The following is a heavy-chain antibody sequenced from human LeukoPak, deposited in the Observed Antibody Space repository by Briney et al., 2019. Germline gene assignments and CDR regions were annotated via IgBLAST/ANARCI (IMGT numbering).Heavy chain of an antibody. V-gene: IGHV3-23*01. CDR2: ISGSGGNT. J-gene: IGHJ5*02. CDR1: GFTFSSYA. Sequence: GGSLRLSCAASGFTFSSYAMSWVRQAPGKGLEWVSAISGSGGNTYFADSVKGWFTISRDNSKNTLYLQMNSLRAEDTAVYYCARESGSRVSGSWFDPWGQGTLVTVSS. D-gene: IGHD3-10*01. CDR3: ARESGSRVSGSWFDP.